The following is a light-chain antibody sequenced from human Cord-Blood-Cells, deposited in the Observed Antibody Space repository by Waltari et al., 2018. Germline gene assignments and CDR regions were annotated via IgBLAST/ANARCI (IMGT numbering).Light chain of an antibody. V-gene: IGKV1-39*01. CDR1: QSISSY. CDR2: AAS. J-gene: IGKJ2*03. CDR3: QQSYSTPYS. Sequence: DIQMTQSPSSLSASVGARITITSRASQSISSYFNWYQQKPGKAPKLLIYAASSLQSGVPSRFSGSGSGTDVTLTISSLQPEDFATYYCQQSYSTPYSFGQGTKLEIK.